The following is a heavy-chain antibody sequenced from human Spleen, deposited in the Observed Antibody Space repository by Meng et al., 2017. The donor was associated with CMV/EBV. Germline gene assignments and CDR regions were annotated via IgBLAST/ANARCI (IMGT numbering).Heavy chain of an antibody. CDR3: ARAPPTPEGTTFYYCGMDV. D-gene: IGHD1/OR15-1a*01. V-gene: IGHV3-23*01. CDR1: GFTFGSYA. Sequence: GESLKISCAASGFTFGSYAMSWVRQIPGKELEWVALISSRGGRTFYADSVKGRFTISRDNSKNTLYLQMTDLRAEATGVYYCARAPPTPEGTTFYYCGMDVWGQGTTVTVSS. CDR2: ISSRGGRT. J-gene: IGHJ6*02.